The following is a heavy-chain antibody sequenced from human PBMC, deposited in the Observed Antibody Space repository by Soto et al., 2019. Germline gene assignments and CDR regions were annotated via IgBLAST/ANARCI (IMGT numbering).Heavy chain of an antibody. J-gene: IGHJ4*02. Sequence: QLQLQESGSGLVKPSQTLSLTCAVSGGSISSGGYSWSWIRQPPGKGLEWIGYIYHSGSTYYNPSLKRRVTISVDRAKNQVSLTLSSVTAADTAVYYCARESPEDSGLDYWGQGTLVTVSS. CDR2: IYHSGST. V-gene: IGHV4-30-2*01. D-gene: IGHD6-25*01. CDR1: GGSISSGGYS. CDR3: ARESPEDSGLDY.